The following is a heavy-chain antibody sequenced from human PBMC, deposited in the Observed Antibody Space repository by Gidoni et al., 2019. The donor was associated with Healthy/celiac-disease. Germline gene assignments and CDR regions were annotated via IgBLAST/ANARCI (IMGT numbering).Heavy chain of an antibody. Sequence: EVQLVESGGGLVQPGGSLKLSCAASGFTFRGSAMHWVSQASGKGLEWVGRIRSKANSYATAYAASVKGRFTISRDDSKNTAYLQMNSLKTEDTAVYYCTSEDYDFWSGYYGDYNWFDPWGQGTLVTVSS. CDR3: TSEDYDFWSGYYGDYNWFDP. V-gene: IGHV3-73*01. J-gene: IGHJ5*02. CDR1: GFTFRGSA. D-gene: IGHD3-3*01. CDR2: IRSKANSYAT.